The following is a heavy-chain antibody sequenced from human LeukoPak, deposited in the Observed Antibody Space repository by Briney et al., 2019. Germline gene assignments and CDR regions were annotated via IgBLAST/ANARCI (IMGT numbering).Heavy chain of an antibody. D-gene: IGHD6-19*01. CDR1: GFTFSSYA. V-gene: IGHV3-64*01. J-gene: IGHJ5*02. CDR3: AREKDPNPLQYSSGWSGFDP. CDR2: ISSYGGST. Sequence: GGSLRLSCAASGFTFSSYAMHWVRQAPGKGLEYVSAISSYGGSTYYANSVKGRFTISRDNSKNTLYLQMGSLRAEDMAVYYCAREKDPNPLQYSSGWSGFDPWGQGTLVAVSS.